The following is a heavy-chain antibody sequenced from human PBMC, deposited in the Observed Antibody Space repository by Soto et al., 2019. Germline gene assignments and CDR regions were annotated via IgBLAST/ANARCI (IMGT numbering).Heavy chain of an antibody. Sequence: QITLKESGPTLVKVTQTLTLTCTFSGFSLSTSGVGVAWSRQPPGKALEWLALIYWDDDNRYSPSLKSRLTITNDSSKNQVVLTMTNMDPVDTATYYCAHTLIRSSTYYYGMDVWGQGTTVTVSS. CDR2: IYWDDDN. J-gene: IGHJ6*02. CDR1: GFSLSTSGVG. V-gene: IGHV2-5*02. CDR3: AHTLIRSSTYYYGMDV. D-gene: IGHD1-26*01.